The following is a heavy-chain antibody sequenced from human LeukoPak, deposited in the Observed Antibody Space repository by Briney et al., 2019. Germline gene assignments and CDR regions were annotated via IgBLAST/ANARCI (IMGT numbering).Heavy chain of an antibody. V-gene: IGHV1-69*13. CDR3: ARGYCSGGSCYGGDY. Sequence: SVRVSCKASGGTFSSYAISWVRQAPGQGLEWMGGIIPIFGTANYAQKFQGRVTITADESTSTAYMELSSLRSEDTAVYYCARGYCSGGSCYGGDYWGQGTLVTVSS. CDR2: IIPIFGTA. J-gene: IGHJ4*02. D-gene: IGHD2-15*01. CDR1: GGTFSSYA.